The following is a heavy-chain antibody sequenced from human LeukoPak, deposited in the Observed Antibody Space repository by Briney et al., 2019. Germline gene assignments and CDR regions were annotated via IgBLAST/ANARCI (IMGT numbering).Heavy chain of an antibody. CDR2: IYTSGST. D-gene: IGHD3-10*01. Sequence: SETLSLTCTVSGGSISSYYWSWLRQPAGKGLEWIGRIYTSGSTNYNPSLTSRVTMSVDTSKNQFSLKLSSVTAADTAVYYCARGVLLWFGELLGAFDIWGQGTMVTVSS. J-gene: IGHJ3*02. CDR3: ARGVLLWFGELLGAFDI. CDR1: GGSISSYY. V-gene: IGHV4-4*07.